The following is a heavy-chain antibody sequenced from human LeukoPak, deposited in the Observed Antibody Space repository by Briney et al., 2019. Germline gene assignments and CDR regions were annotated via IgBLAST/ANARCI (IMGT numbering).Heavy chain of an antibody. CDR1: GYTFTDYY. Sequence: ASVKVSCKASGYTFTDYYMHWVRQAPGQGLEWMGWINPNSGCTNYAQKFQGRVTMPRHTSISTAHMELKRLRSDDPAVYYCARDGGGTTLPFDYWGQGTLVTVSS. CDR3: ARDGGGTTLPFDY. D-gene: IGHD1-1*01. J-gene: IGHJ4*02. V-gene: IGHV1-2*02. CDR2: INPNSGCT.